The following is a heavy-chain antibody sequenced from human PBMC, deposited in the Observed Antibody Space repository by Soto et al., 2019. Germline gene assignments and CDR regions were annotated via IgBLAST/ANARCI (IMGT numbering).Heavy chain of an antibody. V-gene: IGHV3-33*01. CDR2: IWYDGSNK. D-gene: IGHD1-1*01. CDR1: GFTFRSYG. CDR3: ARDRNRITPTGDAFYI. Sequence: GGSLRLSCAASGFTFRSYGMHWVRQAPGKGLEWWAVIWYDGSNKYYEDSVKGRFTIDRDNSKNTLYLQMNSLRDEDTAVYSCARDRNRITPTGDAFYIWGQGTMVTVSS. J-gene: IGHJ3*02.